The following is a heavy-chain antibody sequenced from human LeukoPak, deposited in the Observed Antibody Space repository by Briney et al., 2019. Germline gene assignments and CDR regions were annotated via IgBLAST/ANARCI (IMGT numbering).Heavy chain of an antibody. J-gene: IGHJ4*02. CDR1: GGSFSGYY. D-gene: IGHD3-22*01. V-gene: IGHV4-34*01. CDR2: INHSGST. CDR3: ARAPHFFDTSGSRYYFDY. Sequence: SETLSLTCAVYGGSFSGYYWSWIRQPPGKGLEWIGEINHSGSTNYNPSLKSQVTISVDTSKNHFSLNLSSVTAADTAVYFCARAPHFFDTSGSRYYFDYWGQGALVTVSS.